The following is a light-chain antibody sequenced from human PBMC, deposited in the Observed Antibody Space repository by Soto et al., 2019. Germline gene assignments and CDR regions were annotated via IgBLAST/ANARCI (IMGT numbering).Light chain of an antibody. CDR3: QSYDTSLSVSV. Sequence: QSVLTQPPSVSGAPGQRVTISCTGTSSIIGAGYDVHWYQQLLGEAPQLLIYNNNNRPSGFPARFSASKSGTSASLVITGLQAEDEADYYCQSYDTSLSVSVFGGGTKLTVL. CDR2: NNN. J-gene: IGLJ2*01. CDR1: SSIIGAGYD. V-gene: IGLV1-40*01.